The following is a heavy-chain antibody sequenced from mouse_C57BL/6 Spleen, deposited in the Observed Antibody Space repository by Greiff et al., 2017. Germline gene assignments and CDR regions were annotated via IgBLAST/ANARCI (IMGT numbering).Heavy chain of an antibody. D-gene: IGHD1-1*01. CDR3: ASAGIYYYGSSQFAY. CDR1: GYAFSSYW. J-gene: IGHJ3*01. CDR2: IYPGAGDT. Sequence: QVQLQQSGAELVKPGASVKISCKASGYAFSSYWMNWVKQRPGKGLEWIGQIYPGAGDTNYNGKFKGKATLTADKSSSTSYMQLSILTSEDSAVYFFASAGIYYYGSSQFAYWGQGTLVTVSA. V-gene: IGHV1-80*01.